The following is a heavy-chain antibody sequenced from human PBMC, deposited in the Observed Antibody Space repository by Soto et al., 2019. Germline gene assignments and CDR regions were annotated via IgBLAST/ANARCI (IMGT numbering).Heavy chain of an antibody. V-gene: IGHV6-1*01. J-gene: IGHJ6*02. CDR3: ARVPIDVCGSGTSYDYYYNYGMDV. Sequence: SQTLSLTCAISGDSVSSNTAAWNWIRQSPSRGLEWLGRTHYRSGWYNDYAVSVKGRLTIKADTSKNHFSLHLNSVTPEDSAVYYCARVPIDVCGSGTSYDYYYNYGMDVWGQGTSVTVSS. D-gene: IGHD3-10*01. CDR1: GDSVSSNTAA. CDR2: THYRSGWYN.